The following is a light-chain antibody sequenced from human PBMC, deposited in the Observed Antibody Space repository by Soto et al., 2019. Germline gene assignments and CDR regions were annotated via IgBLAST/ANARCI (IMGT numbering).Light chain of an antibody. CDR3: QSYYSNLSGSI. J-gene: IGLJ2*01. CDR1: YSNIGAGYD. V-gene: IGLV1-40*01. Sequence: QSVLTQPPSVSGAPGQRVTISCTGSYSNIGAGYDVHWYQQLPGTAPKLLIYANTNRPSGVPDRISASKSGTSASLAITGLQAEDEADYYWQSYYSNLSGSIFGGGTKLTVL. CDR2: ANT.